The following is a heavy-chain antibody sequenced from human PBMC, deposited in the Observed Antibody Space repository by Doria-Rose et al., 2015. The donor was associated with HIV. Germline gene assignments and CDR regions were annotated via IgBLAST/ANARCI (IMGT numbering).Heavy chain of an antibody. J-gene: IGHJ4*02. CDR3: ARIKSSKWYHKYYFDF. V-gene: IGHV2-26*01. CDR2: MFSDDER. Sequence: SGPVLVKPTETLTLTCTVSGVSLSSPGMGVSWIRQPPGKALEWLANMFSDDERSYNTSLKSRLTISGGTSKSQVVLTMTDMDPVDTATYYCARIKSSKWYHKYYFDFWGQGTLVIVSA. CDR1: GVSLSSPGMG. D-gene: IGHD6-13*01.